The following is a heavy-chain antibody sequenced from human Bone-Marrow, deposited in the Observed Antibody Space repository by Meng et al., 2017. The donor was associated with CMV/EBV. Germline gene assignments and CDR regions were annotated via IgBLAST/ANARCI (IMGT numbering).Heavy chain of an antibody. J-gene: IGHJ4*02. CDR3: ARGIVVVNPYYFDY. Sequence: DWVRQAPGKGLEWVAPMWYNGINKLYGDSVKGRFTISRDNSKNTLYLQMNSLRAEDTAVYYCARGIVVVNPYYFDYWGQGTLVTVYS. CDR2: MWYNGINK. D-gene: IGHD3-22*01. V-gene: IGHV3-33*01.